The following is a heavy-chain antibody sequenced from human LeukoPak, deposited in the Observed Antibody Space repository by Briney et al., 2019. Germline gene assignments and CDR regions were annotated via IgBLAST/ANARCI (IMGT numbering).Heavy chain of an antibody. Sequence: SETLSLTCSVSGGSISSGGYYWSWIRQHPGKGLEWIGYIYYRGSTFYNPSLQSRVTISVDTSKNQFSLSLTSVTAADTAVYYCATDYSGNSALDYWGQGTLVTVSS. V-gene: IGHV4-31*03. CDR2: IYYRGST. CDR1: GGSISSGGYY. D-gene: IGHD4-23*01. J-gene: IGHJ4*02. CDR3: ATDYSGNSALDY.